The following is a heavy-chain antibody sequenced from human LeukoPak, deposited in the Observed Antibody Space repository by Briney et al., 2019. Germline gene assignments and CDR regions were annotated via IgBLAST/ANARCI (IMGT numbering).Heavy chain of an antibody. CDR2: MNPNSGNT. Sequence: ASVKASCKASGYTFTSYDINWVRQATGQGLEWMGWMNPNSGNTGYAQKFQGRVTMTRNTSISTAYMELSSLRSEDTAVYYCARGPTYYDILTGHTYYYYGMDVWGQGTTVTVSS. V-gene: IGHV1-8*01. D-gene: IGHD3-9*01. J-gene: IGHJ6*02. CDR1: GYTFTSYD. CDR3: ARGPTYYDILTGHTYYYYGMDV.